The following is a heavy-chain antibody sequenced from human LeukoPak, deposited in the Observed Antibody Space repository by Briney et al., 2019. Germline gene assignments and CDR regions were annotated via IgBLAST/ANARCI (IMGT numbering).Heavy chain of an antibody. V-gene: IGHV4-38-2*01. CDR3: ARLGMVGWLYRPFDY. CDR2: IYHSGST. D-gene: IGHD2-2*02. CDR1: GYSISSGYY. Sequence: SETLSLTCAVSGYSISSGYYWGWIRQPPGKGLEWIGSIYHSGSTYYNPSLKSRVTISVDTSKNQFSLKLSSVTAADTAVYYCARLGMVGWLYRPFDYWGQGTLVTVSS. J-gene: IGHJ4*02.